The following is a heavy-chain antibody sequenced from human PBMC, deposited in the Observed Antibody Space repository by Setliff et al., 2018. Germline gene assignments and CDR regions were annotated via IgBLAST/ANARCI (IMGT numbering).Heavy chain of an antibody. D-gene: IGHD3-16*02. CDR3: ARGKVLYDYVWGSYRYEDYYYGMDV. J-gene: IGHJ6*02. V-gene: IGHV4-34*01. Sequence: PSETLSLTCAVYGGSFSDYYWSWIRQPPGKGLEWIGEINHSGSTNYNPSLKSRVTISLDTSKNQFSLKLSSVTAADTAVYYCARGKVLYDYVWGSYRYEDYYYGMDVWGQGTTVTVSS. CDR1: GGSFSDYY. CDR2: INHSGST.